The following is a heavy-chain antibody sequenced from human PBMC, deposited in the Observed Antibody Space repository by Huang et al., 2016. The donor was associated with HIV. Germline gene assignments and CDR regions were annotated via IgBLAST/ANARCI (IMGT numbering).Heavy chain of an antibody. CDR2: ISADSGDT. V-gene: IGHV1-18*01. D-gene: IGHD3-22*01. CDR3: ARDPKYHRIGYYRQRRGIDI. J-gene: IGHJ3*02. CDR1: GYTFTSYG. Sequence: QIQLMQSGPDLKQPGASVKVSCKASGYTFTSYGITWVRQAPGQGPEGMGWISADSGDTEYAQKFQGRVTVTTDTSTNIAYMELRSLRSDDTAKYYCARDPKYHRIGYYRQRRGIDIWGQGTMVIVSS.